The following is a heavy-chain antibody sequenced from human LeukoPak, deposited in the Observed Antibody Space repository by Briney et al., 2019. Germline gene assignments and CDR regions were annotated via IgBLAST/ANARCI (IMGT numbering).Heavy chain of an antibody. D-gene: IGHD2-15*01. CDR2: INAGNGNT. Sequence: ASVKVSCKASGYTFTSYAMHWVRQAPGQRLEWMGWINAGNGNTKYSQEFQGRVTITRDTSASTAYMELSSLRSEDMAVYYCARGGYCSGGMCYIVFDYWGQGTLVTVSS. J-gene: IGHJ4*02. V-gene: IGHV1-3*03. CDR3: ARGGYCSGGMCYIVFDY. CDR1: GYTFTSYA.